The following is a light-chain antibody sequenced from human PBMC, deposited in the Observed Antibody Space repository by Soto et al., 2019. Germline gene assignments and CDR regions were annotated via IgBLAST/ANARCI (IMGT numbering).Light chain of an antibody. V-gene: IGKV3-20*01. J-gene: IGKJ5*01. CDR2: GAS. CDR1: QTVIHNY. Sequence: EIVLTQSPGTLSLSPGERATXXXXXSQTVIHNYLAWHXXKHGQXXRXXVYGASNRATGIPDRFSGSGSGTDLTLTISRLEPEDVEVYDCQQHGSSPITFGQGTRLEIK. CDR3: QQHGSSPIT.